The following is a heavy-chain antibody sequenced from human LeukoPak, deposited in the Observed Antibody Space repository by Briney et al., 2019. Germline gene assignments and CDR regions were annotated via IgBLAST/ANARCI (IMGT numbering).Heavy chain of an antibody. D-gene: IGHD6-13*01. CDR3: ARDMGITGADDL. CDR1: GFTFSDYS. Sequence: GGSLRLSCAASGFTFSDYSFTWTRQAPGKGLEWVAYIRKDGYRIYYGDSVKGRFTISRDNAQNSVYLQMNSLRVEDTALYFCARDMGITGADDLWGRGILVTVAS. J-gene: IGHJ5*02. CDR2: IRKDGYRI. V-gene: IGHV3-48*04.